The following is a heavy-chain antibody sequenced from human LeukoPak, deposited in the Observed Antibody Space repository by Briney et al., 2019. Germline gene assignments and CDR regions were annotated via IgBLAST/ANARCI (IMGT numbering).Heavy chain of an antibody. V-gene: IGHV3-30-3*01. Sequence: GGSLSLSCAASGFTFSTYAMHWVRQAPGKGLEWVAVISYEGSNKRHADSVKGRFTISRDNSKNTLYLQMSSLRAEDTAVYYCARRYTGYGILDYWGQGTLVTVSS. CDR2: ISYEGSNK. J-gene: IGHJ4*02. CDR1: GFTFSTYA. CDR3: ARRYTGYGILDY. D-gene: IGHD5-12*01.